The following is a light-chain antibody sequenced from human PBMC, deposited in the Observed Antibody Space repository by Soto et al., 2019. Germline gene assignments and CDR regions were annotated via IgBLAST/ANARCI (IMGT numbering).Light chain of an antibody. V-gene: IGLV2-14*03. CDR3: SSYTTSSTVV. CDR1: SSDVGVYNY. Sequence: QSALTQPASVSGPPGQSITISCTGTSSDVGVYNYVSWYQQHPGEAPKLMIYDVNDRPSGVSNRFSGSKSGNTASLTISGLQAEDEADYYCSSYTTSSTVVFGGGTKVTVL. J-gene: IGLJ2*01. CDR2: DVN.